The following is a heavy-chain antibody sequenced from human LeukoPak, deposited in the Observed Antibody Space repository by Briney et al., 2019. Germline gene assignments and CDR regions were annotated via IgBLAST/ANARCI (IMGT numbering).Heavy chain of an antibody. J-gene: IGHJ5*02. Sequence: GEPLKISCKGSGYSFTSYGIGWVRQMPGKGLGWMGIIYPGDSDTRYTPSFPGQVTIPADNSITTAYLQWSSLKASDTAMYYCARRGEAAEWFAPWGPGTLVTVSS. CDR2: IYPGDSDT. D-gene: IGHD6-13*01. CDR3: ARRGEAAEWFAP. V-gene: IGHV5-51*01. CDR1: GYSFTSYG.